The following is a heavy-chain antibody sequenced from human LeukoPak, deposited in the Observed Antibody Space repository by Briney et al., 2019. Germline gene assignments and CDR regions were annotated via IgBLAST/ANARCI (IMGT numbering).Heavy chain of an antibody. Sequence: EASVKVSCKASGYTFTGYYMHWVRQAPGQGLEWMGIINPSGGSTSYAQKFQGRVTMTSDMSTSTVYMELSSLRSEDTAVYYCASVVGDSYGLGIDYWGQGTLVTVSS. J-gene: IGHJ4*02. CDR2: INPSGGST. D-gene: IGHD5-18*01. CDR3: ASVVGDSYGLGIDY. CDR1: GYTFTGYY. V-gene: IGHV1-46*01.